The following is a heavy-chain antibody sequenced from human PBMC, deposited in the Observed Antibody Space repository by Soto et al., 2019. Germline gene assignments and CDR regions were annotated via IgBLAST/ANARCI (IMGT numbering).Heavy chain of an antibody. Sequence: SETLSLTCTVSGGSISSSSYYWGWIRQPPGKGLEWIGSIYYSGSTYYNPSLKSRVTISVDTSKNQFSLKLSSVTAADTAVYYCARFTIAAAGDYYYYGMDVWGQGTTVT. J-gene: IGHJ6*02. CDR2: IYYSGST. V-gene: IGHV4-39*01. CDR1: GGSISSSSYY. D-gene: IGHD6-13*01. CDR3: ARFTIAAAGDYYYYGMDV.